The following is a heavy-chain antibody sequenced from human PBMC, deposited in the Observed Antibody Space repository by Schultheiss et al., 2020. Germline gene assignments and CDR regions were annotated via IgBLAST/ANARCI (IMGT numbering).Heavy chain of an antibody. D-gene: IGHD2-8*01. J-gene: IGHJ4*02. CDR1: GFTFSDYY. Sequence: GGSLRLSCAASGFTFSDYYMSWIRQAPGKGLEWVSRLNGDGSSADYADSVKGRFTISRDNAKNTLYLQMNSLRAEDTAVYYCAKADEMVYAIGSLDYWGQGTLVTVSS. CDR2: LNGDGSSA. V-gene: IGHV3-74*01. CDR3: AKADEMVYAIGSLDY.